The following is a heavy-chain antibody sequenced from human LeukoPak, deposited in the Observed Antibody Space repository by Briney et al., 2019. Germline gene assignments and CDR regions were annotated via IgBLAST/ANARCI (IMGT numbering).Heavy chain of an antibody. D-gene: IGHD6-13*01. Sequence: PSETLSLTCIVSGGSISGYYWSWIRQAAGKGLEWIGRIYSSGSTNYNPSLKSRVTMSLDTSKNQFSLKVSSVTAADTAVYYCARQLAAAGTAGLDYWGQGTLVTVSS. CDR2: IYSSGST. J-gene: IGHJ4*02. CDR1: GGSISGYY. CDR3: ARQLAAAGTAGLDY. V-gene: IGHV4-4*07.